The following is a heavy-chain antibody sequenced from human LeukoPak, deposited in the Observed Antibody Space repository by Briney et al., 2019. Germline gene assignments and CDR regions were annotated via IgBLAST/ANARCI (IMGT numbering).Heavy chain of an antibody. CDR1: GFTFSSYA. D-gene: IGHD3-10*02. J-gene: IGHJ4*02. CDR3: ANSVRGLRMYYFHY. V-gene: IGHV3-23*01. CDR2: VSGSGGST. Sequence: PGGSLRLSCAASGFTFSSYAMSWVRQAPGKGLEWVSAVSGSGGSTYYADSVKGRFTISRDNSKHTPYRQMNSLRAEDTAVYYCANSVRGLRMYYFHYWGQGTLVTVSS.